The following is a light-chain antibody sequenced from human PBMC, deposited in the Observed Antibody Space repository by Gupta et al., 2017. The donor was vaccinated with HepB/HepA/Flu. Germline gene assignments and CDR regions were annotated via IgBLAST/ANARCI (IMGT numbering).Light chain of an antibody. J-gene: IGKJ2*04. V-gene: IGKV3-11*01. Sequence: EIVLTQSPATLSLSPGERATLSCRASQSVGSSLAWYQQKPGQTPRLLIYGASNRATGIPARFSGSGSGTDFTLTISSLEPEDCAVYFCLQRSSWCSLGQGTKLEIK. CDR3: LQRSSWCS. CDR1: QSVGSS. CDR2: GAS.